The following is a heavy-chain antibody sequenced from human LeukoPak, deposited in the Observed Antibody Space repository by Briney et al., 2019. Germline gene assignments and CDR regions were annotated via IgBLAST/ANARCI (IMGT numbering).Heavy chain of an antibody. J-gene: IGHJ5*02. Sequence: PGGSLRLSCAASGFTFSSYAMSWVRQAPGKGLEWVSAINGSGGSTYYADSVKGRFTIYRDNSKNTLYLQINSLRAEDTAVYYCAKDQVPAAIWDWFDPWGQGALVTVSS. D-gene: IGHD2-2*01. V-gene: IGHV3-23*01. CDR2: INGSGGST. CDR1: GFTFSSYA. CDR3: AKDQVPAAIWDWFDP.